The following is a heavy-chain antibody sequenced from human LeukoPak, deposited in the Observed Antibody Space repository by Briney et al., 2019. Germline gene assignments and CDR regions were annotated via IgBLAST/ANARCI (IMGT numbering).Heavy chain of an antibody. CDR1: GFTFSSYS. V-gene: IGHV3-21*01. CDR3: GIMITFGGVIVIPDDAFDI. J-gene: IGHJ3*02. D-gene: IGHD3-16*02. CDR2: ISSSSSYI. Sequence: GGSLRLSCAASGFTFSSYSMNWVRQAPGKGLEWVSSISSSSSYIYYADSVKGRFTTSRDNAKNSLYLQMNSLRAEDTAVYYCGIMITFGGVIVIPDDAFDIWGQGTMVTASS.